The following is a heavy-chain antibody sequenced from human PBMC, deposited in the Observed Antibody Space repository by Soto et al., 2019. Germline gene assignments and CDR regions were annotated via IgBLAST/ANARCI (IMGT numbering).Heavy chain of an antibody. J-gene: IGHJ6*02. CDR2: MNPNSGNT. Sequence: ASVKVSCKASGYTFTSYDINWVRQATGQGLEWMGWMNPNSGNTGYAQKFQGRVTMTRNTSISTAYMELSSLRSEDTAVYYCARVAEYRFIYYYYYYGMDVWGQGTTVTVYS. D-gene: IGHD5-18*01. CDR3: ARVAEYRFIYYYYYYGMDV. V-gene: IGHV1-8*01. CDR1: GYTFTSYD.